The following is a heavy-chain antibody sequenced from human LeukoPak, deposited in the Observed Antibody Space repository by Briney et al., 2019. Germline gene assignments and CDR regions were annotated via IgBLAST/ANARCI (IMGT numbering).Heavy chain of an antibody. J-gene: IGHJ4*02. CDR2: ISSSGNTI. D-gene: IGHD2-2*01. Sequence: GGSLRLSCAASGFTFSDYYLSWIRQAPGKGLEWVSYISSSGNTIYYADSVKGRFTISRDNAKNSLYLQMSSLRAEDTAVYYCARYCSSTSCHAIWGVDYWGQGTLVTVSS. CDR1: GFTFSDYY. CDR3: ARYCSSTSCHAIWGVDY. V-gene: IGHV3-11*01.